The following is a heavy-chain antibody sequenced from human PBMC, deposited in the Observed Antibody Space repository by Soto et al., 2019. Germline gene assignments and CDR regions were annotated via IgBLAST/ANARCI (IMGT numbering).Heavy chain of an antibody. CDR3: ATTRDRAYTGYDCRRHWYVDL. Sequence: QVQLVQSGAEVKKPGSSVKVSCKVSGGTFSSYTINWIRQAPGQGLEWMGRILPILDRPNYAQNFQARVTITADKSTSTAHMEVSSLGSEDTAVYYCATTRDRAYTGYDCRRHWYVDLWGRGTLVTVSS. CDR1: GGTFSSYT. J-gene: IGHJ2*01. V-gene: IGHV1-69*02. CDR2: ILPILDRP. D-gene: IGHD5-12*01.